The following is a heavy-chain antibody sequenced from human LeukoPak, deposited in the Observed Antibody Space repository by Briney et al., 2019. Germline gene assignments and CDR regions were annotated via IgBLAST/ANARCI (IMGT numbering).Heavy chain of an antibody. D-gene: IGHD2-8*01. CDR2: IDHSGIA. CDR3: VRGSCTTGVCYQY. V-gene: IGHV4-34*01. J-gene: IGHJ4*02. CDR1: SGSFSGGY. Sequence: PSETLSLTCAVYSGSFSGGYWGWIRQPPGKGLEWIGEIDHSGIANYNRSLKSRVTTSLDTPQNQVSLKLTSVTAADTAVYYCVRGSCTTGVCYQYWGQGTLVTVSS.